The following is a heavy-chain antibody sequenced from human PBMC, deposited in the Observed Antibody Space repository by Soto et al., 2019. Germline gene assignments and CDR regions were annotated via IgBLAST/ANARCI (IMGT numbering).Heavy chain of an antibody. V-gene: IGHV3-7*01. CDR1: GFTFNSYW. CDR2: IKQDGSEK. D-gene: IGHD5-12*01. CDR3: ASQRRDGYFGDY. Sequence: EVQLVESGGGLVQPGGSLRLSCAGSGFTFNSYWMTWVRQAPGKGLEWVANIKQDGSEKHYVDSVKGRFTISRDNAKNSLHLQMNSLRAEDTAVYYCASQRRDGYFGDYWGQGTLVTVSS. J-gene: IGHJ4*02.